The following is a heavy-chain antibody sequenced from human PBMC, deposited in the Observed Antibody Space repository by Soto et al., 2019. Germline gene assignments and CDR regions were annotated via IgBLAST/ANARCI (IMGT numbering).Heavy chain of an antibody. CDR1: GGSISSGGYS. J-gene: IGHJ5*02. CDR2: IYHSGST. Sequence: PSETLSLTCAVSGGSISSGGYSWSWIRQPPGKGLEWIGYIYHSGSTYYNPSLKSRVTISVDRSKNQFSLKLSSVTAADTAVYYCARNYYDSSGYGYNWFDPWGQGTLVTVSS. D-gene: IGHD3-22*01. V-gene: IGHV4-30-2*02. CDR3: ARNYYDSSGYGYNWFDP.